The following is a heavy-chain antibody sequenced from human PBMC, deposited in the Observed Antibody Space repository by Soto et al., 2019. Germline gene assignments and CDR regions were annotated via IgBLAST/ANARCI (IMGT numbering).Heavy chain of an antibody. V-gene: IGHV3-66*04. Sequence: PGGSLRLSCAASGFTVDSNYMSWVRQAPGKGLEWVSLIYSGGSTYYADSVKGRITISRDNSKNALYFQMNSLRAEDTAVYHCARPSSSNWVFDYWGQGTLVTVSS. CDR3: ARPSSSNWVFDY. CDR1: GFTVDSNY. J-gene: IGHJ4*02. D-gene: IGHD6-13*01. CDR2: IYSGGST.